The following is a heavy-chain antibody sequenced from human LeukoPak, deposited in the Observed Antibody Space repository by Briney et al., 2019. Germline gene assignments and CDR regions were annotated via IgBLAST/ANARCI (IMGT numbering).Heavy chain of an antibody. D-gene: IGHD3-3*01. CDR2: VNPNSGNT. CDR3: ARGPGDFWSGYYGMDV. CDR1: GYTFTSYD. V-gene: IGHV1-8*01. Sequence: ASVKVSCKASGYTFTSYDINWVRQATGQGLEWMGWVNPNSGNTGYAQKFQGRVTMTRNTSISTAYMELSSLRSEDTAVYYCARGPGDFWSGYYGMDVWGQGTTVTVSS. J-gene: IGHJ6*02.